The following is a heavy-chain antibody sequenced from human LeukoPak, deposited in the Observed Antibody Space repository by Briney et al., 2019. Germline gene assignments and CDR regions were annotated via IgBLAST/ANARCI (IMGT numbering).Heavy chain of an antibody. CDR3: ARDFFWSGDYYMDV. CDR2: ISSSSSTI. Sequence: GGSLRLSCAASGFTFSSYSMNWVRQAPGKGVEWVSYISSSSSTIYYADSVKGRFTISRDDAKNSLYLQMNSLRAEDTAVYYCARDFFWSGDYYMDVWGKGTTVTVSS. CDR1: GFTFSSYS. D-gene: IGHD3-3*01. J-gene: IGHJ6*03. V-gene: IGHV3-48*01.